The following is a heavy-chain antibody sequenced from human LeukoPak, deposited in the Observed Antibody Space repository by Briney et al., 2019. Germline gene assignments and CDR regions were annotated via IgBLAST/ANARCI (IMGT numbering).Heavy chain of an antibody. V-gene: IGHV4-39*07. CDR3: ARGYCSGGSCYSYYYYSYMDV. Sequence: SETLSLTCTVSGGSISSSSYYWGWIRQPPGKGLEWIGSISYSGSTYYNPSLKSRVTISVDTSKKQFSLKLSSVTAADTAVYFCARGYCSGGSCYSYYYYSYMDVWGKGTTVTVSS. J-gene: IGHJ6*03. CDR1: GGSISSSSYY. D-gene: IGHD2-15*01. CDR2: ISYSGST.